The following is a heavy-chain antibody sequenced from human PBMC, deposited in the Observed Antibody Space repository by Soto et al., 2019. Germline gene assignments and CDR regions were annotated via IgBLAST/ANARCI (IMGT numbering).Heavy chain of an antibody. V-gene: IGHV2-5*02. CDR2: IYWDDDK. CDR3: AHTTHKGGYDLDWFDP. CDR1: GFSLSKRGEG. J-gene: IGHJ5*02. D-gene: IGHD5-12*01. Sequence: SGPTLVNPTQTLTLTCTFSGFSLSKRGEGEGRISQPPGKALEWLALIYWDDDKRYSPSLKSRLTITKDTSKNQVVLTMTNMDPVDTASFYCAHTTHKGGYDLDWFDPWGQGTLVTVSS.